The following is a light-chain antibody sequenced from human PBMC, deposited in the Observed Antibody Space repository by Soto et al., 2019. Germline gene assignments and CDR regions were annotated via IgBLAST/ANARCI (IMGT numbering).Light chain of an antibody. CDR3: SSYTSSSTVI. J-gene: IGLJ2*01. V-gene: IGLV2-14*01. Sequence: QSALTQPASVSGSPGQSIAISCTGSSSDVGGYNYVSLYQQHSGKAPKLMIYDVSNRPSGVSDRFSGSKSGNTASLTISGLQAEDEAEYYCSSYTSSSTVIFGGGTKLTVL. CDR1: SSDVGGYNY. CDR2: DVS.